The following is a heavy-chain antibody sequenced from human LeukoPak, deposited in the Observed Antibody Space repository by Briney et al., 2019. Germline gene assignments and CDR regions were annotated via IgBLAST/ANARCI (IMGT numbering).Heavy chain of an antibody. CDR1: GASFSSSNW. Sequence: SETLSLTCAVSGASFSSSNWWSWVRQPPGKGLEWIGEIYHSGTTNYNPSLKGRVTISVDKSKNQFSLKLSSVTAAATAVYYCAREYSWYYFDYWGQGTLVTVSS. J-gene: IGHJ4*02. CDR3: AREYSWYYFDY. D-gene: IGHD2-15*01. CDR2: IYHSGTT. V-gene: IGHV4-4*02.